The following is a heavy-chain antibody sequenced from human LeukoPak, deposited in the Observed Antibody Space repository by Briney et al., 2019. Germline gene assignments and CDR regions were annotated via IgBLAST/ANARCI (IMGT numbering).Heavy chain of an antibody. CDR3: ATGIFGDEYFKH. D-gene: IGHD3-10*01. Sequence: ASVKVSCKASGYTFTSYAMNWVRQAPGQGLEWMGGFDPEDGETIYAQKFQGRVTMTEDTSTDTAYMELSSLRSEDTAVYYCATGIFGDEYFKHWGQGTLVTVSS. V-gene: IGHV1-24*01. J-gene: IGHJ1*01. CDR1: GYTFTSYA. CDR2: FDPEDGET.